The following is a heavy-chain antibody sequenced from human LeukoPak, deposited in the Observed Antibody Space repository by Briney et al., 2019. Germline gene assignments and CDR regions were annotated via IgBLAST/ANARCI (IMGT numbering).Heavy chain of an antibody. J-gene: IGHJ4*02. CDR2: ISYDGSNK. Sequence: PGRSLRLSCAASGFTFSSYGMHWVRQAPGKGLEWVAVISYDGSNKYYADSVKGRFTISRDNSKNTLYLQMNSLRAEDTAVYYCAKDQGRVVVIHLFDYWGQGTLVTVSS. D-gene: IGHD3-22*01. CDR3: AKDQGRVVVIHLFDY. CDR1: GFTFSSYG. V-gene: IGHV3-30*18.